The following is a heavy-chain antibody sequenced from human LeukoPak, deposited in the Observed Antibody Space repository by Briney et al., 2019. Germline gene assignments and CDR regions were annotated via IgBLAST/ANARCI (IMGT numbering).Heavy chain of an antibody. CDR2: INHSGST. CDR1: GGSFSGYY. V-gene: IGHV4-34*01. Sequence: PSETLSLTCAVYGGSFSGYYWSWIRQPPGKGLEWIGEINHSGSTNYNPSLKSRVTISVDTSKNQFSLKLSSVTAADTAVYYCARPRGVGELLSWFDPWGQGTLVTVSS. CDR3: ARPRGVGELLSWFDP. J-gene: IGHJ5*02. D-gene: IGHD3-10*01.